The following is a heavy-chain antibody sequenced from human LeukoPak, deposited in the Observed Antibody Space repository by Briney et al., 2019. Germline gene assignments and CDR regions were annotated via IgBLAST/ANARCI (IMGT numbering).Heavy chain of an antibody. Sequence: SETLSLTCAVYGGSFSGYYWSWIRQPPGKGLEWIGEINHSGSTNYNPSLKSRVTISVDTSKNQFSLKLSSVTAADTAVYYCARVSSYSGSYHFDIWGQGTMVTVSS. D-gene: IGHD1-26*01. V-gene: IGHV4-34*01. CDR3: ARVSSYSGSYHFDI. CDR1: GGSFSGYY. CDR2: INHSGST. J-gene: IGHJ3*02.